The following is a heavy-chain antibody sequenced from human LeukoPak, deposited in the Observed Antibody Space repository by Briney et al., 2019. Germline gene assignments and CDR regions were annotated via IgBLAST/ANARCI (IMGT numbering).Heavy chain of an antibody. Sequence: PSETLSLTCSLSGGSIISSSYYCAWIRQPPGTGLEWIGSIYYSGITYYNSSLKSRATVSVDTSRNQFFLHLISVTAADTAVYYCARRNGHSWDVGNWFDPWGQGTLVTVSS. CDR3: ARRNGHSWDVGNWFDP. CDR1: GGSIISSSYY. CDR2: IYYSGIT. V-gene: IGHV4-39*01. D-gene: IGHD6-13*01. J-gene: IGHJ5*02.